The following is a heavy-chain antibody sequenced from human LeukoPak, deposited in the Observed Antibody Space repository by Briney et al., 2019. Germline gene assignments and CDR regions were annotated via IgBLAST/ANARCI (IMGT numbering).Heavy chain of an antibody. V-gene: IGHV3-7*01. CDR2: IKQDGSEQ. J-gene: IGHJ4*02. Sequence: GGSLRLSCAASGFTFSRYWMNWVRQAPGKGPEWVANIKQDGSEQFYADSVKGRFTISRDNAKNSLYLQMHSVRAEDTAVYYCARVQLRYFDWSYYFDYWGQGTLVTVSS. D-gene: IGHD3-9*01. CDR3: ARVQLRYFDWSYYFDY. CDR1: GFTFSRYW.